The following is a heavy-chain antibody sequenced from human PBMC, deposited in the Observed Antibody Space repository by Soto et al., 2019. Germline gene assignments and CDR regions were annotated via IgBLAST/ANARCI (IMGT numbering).Heavy chain of an antibody. CDR3: ARLGYCSSATCKNYFYYYGMDV. D-gene: IGHD2-2*01. CDR2: IRGRGTTT. CDR1: GFSFGSYS. Sequence: GGSLILSCEASGFSFGSYSMNWVGQAPGKGLEGVSFIRGRGTTTYYADSVKGRFTVSRDNAKNSLSLEVNSLRYEDTAVYYCARLGYCSSATCKNYFYYYGMDVWGQGTTVTVS. V-gene: IGHV3-48*02. J-gene: IGHJ6*02.